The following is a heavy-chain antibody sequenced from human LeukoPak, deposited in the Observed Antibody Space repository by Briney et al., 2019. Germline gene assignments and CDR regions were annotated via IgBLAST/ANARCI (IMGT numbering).Heavy chain of an antibody. J-gene: IGHJ6*03. D-gene: IGHD2-2*03. CDR1: GGSISSYY. CDR3: ARADGYCSSTSCYGYYYYYMDV. Sequence: SETLSLTCTVSGGSISSYYWSWIRQPPGKGLEWIGYIYYSGSTNYNPSLKSRVTISVDTSKNQFSLKLSSVTAADTAVYYCARADGYCSSTSCYGYYYYYMDVWGKGTTVIVSS. CDR2: IYYSGST. V-gene: IGHV4-59*01.